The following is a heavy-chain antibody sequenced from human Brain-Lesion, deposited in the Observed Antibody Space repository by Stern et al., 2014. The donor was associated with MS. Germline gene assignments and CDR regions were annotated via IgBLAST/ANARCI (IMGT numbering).Heavy chain of an antibody. CDR1: GGSVSSTSYA. Sequence: QLVQSGPGLVKPSETLSLTCTVAGGSVSSTSYAWAWIRQPPGKGLEWIGTIYYSGNTYYSPSLKSRLTISLYTSKNPFSLHLRSVTAADTAVYYCAGEEDIRYCSGGSCTGNWFDPWGQGTLVTVSS. CDR2: IYYSGNT. D-gene: IGHD2-15*01. V-gene: IGHV4-39*01. CDR3: AGEEDIRYCSGGSCTGNWFDP. J-gene: IGHJ5*02.